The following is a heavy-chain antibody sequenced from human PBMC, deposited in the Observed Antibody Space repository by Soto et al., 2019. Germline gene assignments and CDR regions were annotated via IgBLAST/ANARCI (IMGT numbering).Heavy chain of an antibody. CDR1: GYSYTSNY. V-gene: IGHV1-46*01. CDR2: INPSGGST. J-gene: IGHJ5*02. Sequence: SVKVTCTESGYSYTSNYRHWVRQAPGQGLEWMGIINPSGGSTSYAQKFQGRVTMTRDTSTSTVYMELSSLRSEDTAVYYCARGGRFCSGGSCYSVWFDPWGQGNLVTV. D-gene: IGHD2-15*01. CDR3: ARGGRFCSGGSCYSVWFDP.